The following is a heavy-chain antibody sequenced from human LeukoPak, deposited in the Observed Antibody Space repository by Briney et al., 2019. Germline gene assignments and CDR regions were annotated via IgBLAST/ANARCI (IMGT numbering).Heavy chain of an antibody. J-gene: IGHJ4*02. V-gene: IGHV3-23*01. D-gene: IGHD3-22*01. CDR1: GFTFSSYA. CDR2: ISGSGGST. Sequence: GGSLRLSCAASGFTFSSYAMSWVRQAPGKGLEWVSAISGSGGSTYYADSVKGRFNISRDNSKNTLYLQMNSLRAEDTAVYYCAATGSGYYYVYWGQGTLVTVSS. CDR3: AATGSGYYYVY.